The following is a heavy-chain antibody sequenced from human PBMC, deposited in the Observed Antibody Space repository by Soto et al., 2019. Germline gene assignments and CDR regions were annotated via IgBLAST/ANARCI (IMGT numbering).Heavy chain of an antibody. V-gene: IGHV5-51*01. Sequence: GESLKISCKGSGYSFTSYWIGWVRQMPGKGLEWVGIIYPGDSDTLYSPSFQGQVTISADKSISTAYLQWSSLKASDTAMYYCARPGYYDSSGYYYSNWYFDLWGRGTLVTVSS. CDR3: ARPGYYDSSGYYYSNWYFDL. CDR2: IYPGDSDT. J-gene: IGHJ2*01. D-gene: IGHD3-22*01. CDR1: GYSFTSYW.